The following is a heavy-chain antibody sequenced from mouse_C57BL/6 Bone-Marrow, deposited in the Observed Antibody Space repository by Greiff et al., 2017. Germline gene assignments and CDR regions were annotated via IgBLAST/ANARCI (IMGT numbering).Heavy chain of an antibody. CDR1: GYSITRDY. J-gene: IGHJ2*01. D-gene: IGHD1-1*01. CDR2: ISYSGST. V-gene: IGHV3-8*01. Sequence: EVKLQESGPGLAKPSQTLSLTCSVTGYSITRDYWNWIRKFPGTKLEYMGYISYSGSTYYNPSLKSRISITRDTSKNQYYLQLNSVTTEDTATYYCARYTLRYGDYWGQGTTLTVSS. CDR3: ARYTLRYGDY.